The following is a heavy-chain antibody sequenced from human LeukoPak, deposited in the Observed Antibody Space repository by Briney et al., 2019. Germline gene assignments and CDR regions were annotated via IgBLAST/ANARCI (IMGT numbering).Heavy chain of an antibody. J-gene: IGHJ4*02. Sequence: GESLKICCEGFGYTFGTYWIGWVRQMAGEVPGWMGTISPSDSDTSYSPSFEGHVTISADKSITTAYLQWSSLKASESAMYYCTRTPRLVAQALYFGQGGRGPLLTVPS. CDR3: TRTPRLVAQALYFGQ. CDR2: ISPSDSDT. D-gene: IGHD2-2*01. CDR1: GYTFGTYW. V-gene: IGHV5-51*01.